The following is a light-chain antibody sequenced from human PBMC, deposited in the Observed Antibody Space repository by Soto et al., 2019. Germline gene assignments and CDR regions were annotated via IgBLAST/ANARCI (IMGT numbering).Light chain of an antibody. V-gene: IGLV2-14*03. J-gene: IGLJ2*01. Sequence: QSALTQPASVSGSAGQSITISCTGTSSDVGGYNYVSWYQHHPGKVPKLMIYDVTNRPSGVSSRFSGSKSDNTASLTISGLQAEDEADYYCSSYTSSSTVFFGGGTKLTVL. CDR2: DVT. CDR1: SSDVGGYNY. CDR3: SSYTSSSTVF.